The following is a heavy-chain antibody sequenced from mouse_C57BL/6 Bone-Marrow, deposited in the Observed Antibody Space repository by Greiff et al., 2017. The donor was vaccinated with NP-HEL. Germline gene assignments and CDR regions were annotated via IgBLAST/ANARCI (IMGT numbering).Heavy chain of an antibody. CDR3: AREGYYYGSSYAYFDV. CDR2: IDPSDSYT. D-gene: IGHD1-1*01. CDR1: GYTFTSYW. J-gene: IGHJ1*03. Sequence: VQLQQPGAELVKPGASVKLSCKASGYTFTSYWMQWVNQRPGQGLEWIGEIDPSDSYTNYKQKFKGKATLTVVTSSSTAYMQLSSLTSEDSAVYYCAREGYYYGSSYAYFDVWGTGTTVTVSS. V-gene: IGHV1-50*01.